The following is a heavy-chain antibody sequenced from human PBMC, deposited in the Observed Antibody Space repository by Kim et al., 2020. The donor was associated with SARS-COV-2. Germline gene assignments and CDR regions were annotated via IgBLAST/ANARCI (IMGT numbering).Heavy chain of an antibody. CDR2: IYYSGST. CDR1: GGSISSYY. CDR3: ARPHYDYVWGSYRYVPYDAFDI. J-gene: IGHJ3*02. D-gene: IGHD3-16*02. Sequence: SETLSLTCTVSGGSISSYYWSWIRQPPGKGLEWIGYIYYSGSTNYNPSLKSRVTISVDTSKNQFSLKLSSVTAADTAVYYCARPHYDYVWGSYRYVPYDAFDIWGQGTMVTVSS. V-gene: IGHV4-59*13.